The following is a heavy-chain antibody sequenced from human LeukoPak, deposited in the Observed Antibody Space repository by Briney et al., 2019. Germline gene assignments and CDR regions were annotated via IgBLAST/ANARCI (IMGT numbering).Heavy chain of an antibody. Sequence: SETLSLTCTVSGGSISSYYWSWIRQPPGKGLEWIGYIYYSGSTNYNPSLTSRVTISVDTSKNQFSLKLSSVTAADTAVYYCARVYGDYLWYFDLWGRGTLVTVSS. D-gene: IGHD4-17*01. J-gene: IGHJ2*01. CDR1: GGSISSYY. CDR3: ARVYGDYLWYFDL. CDR2: IYYSGST. V-gene: IGHV4-59*01.